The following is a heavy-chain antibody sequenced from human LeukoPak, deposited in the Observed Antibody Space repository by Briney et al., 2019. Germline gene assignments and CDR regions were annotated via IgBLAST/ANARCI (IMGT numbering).Heavy chain of an antibody. Sequence: PGGSLRLSCAASGFTFRNYAMTWVRQAPGKGLEWVSSIGDSGSSFHYADSVKGRLTISRDNFKNTLYLQINSLRVEDTAVYYCAKAVWISGYYFDFWGQGTLITVSS. CDR3: AKAVWISGYYFDF. CDR1: GFTFRNYA. V-gene: IGHV3-23*01. D-gene: IGHD3-22*01. CDR2: IGDSGSSF. J-gene: IGHJ4*02.